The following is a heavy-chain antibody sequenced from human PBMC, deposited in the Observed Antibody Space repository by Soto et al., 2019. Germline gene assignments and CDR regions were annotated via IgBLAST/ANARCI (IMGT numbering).Heavy chain of an antibody. CDR1: GLIFSNYG. CDR3: ATDGAAGAVMGV. CDR2: ISSGGEYI. J-gene: IGHJ6*02. Sequence: EVQLVESGGGLVKPGGSLRLSCTASGLIFSNYGMNWVRQAAGKRPEWVSSISSGGEYIDYADSVKGRLTISRDNANNILYLQLTSLGVEDTGVYYCATDGAAGAVMGVCGQGTMVTVSS. D-gene: IGHD6-13*01. V-gene: IGHV3-21*06.